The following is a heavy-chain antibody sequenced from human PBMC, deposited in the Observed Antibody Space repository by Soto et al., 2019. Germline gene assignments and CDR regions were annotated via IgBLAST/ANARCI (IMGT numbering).Heavy chain of an antibody. Sequence: QVQLVESGGGVVQPGRSLRLSCAASGFTFSSYAMHWVRQAPGKGLEWVTVISFDGKNKYYADSVKGRFTISRDDSKNTLYLQMNSLRTEDTAVYYCAREILPPYCGSDCYPYFDYWGQGTLVTVSS. J-gene: IGHJ4*02. D-gene: IGHD2-21*02. CDR2: ISFDGKNK. V-gene: IGHV3-30*04. CDR3: AREILPPYCGSDCYPYFDY. CDR1: GFTFSSYA.